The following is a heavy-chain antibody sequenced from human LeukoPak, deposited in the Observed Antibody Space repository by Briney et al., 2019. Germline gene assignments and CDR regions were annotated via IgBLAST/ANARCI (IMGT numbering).Heavy chain of an antibody. V-gene: IGHV3-20*04. CDR3: AREGGGYNNRGFDY. CDR2: INWNGGST. J-gene: IGHJ4*02. D-gene: IGHD5-24*01. CDR1: GFTFDDYG. Sequence: GGSLRLSCAASGFTFDDYGMSWVRQAPGKGLEWVSGINWNGGSTGYADSVKGRFTISRDSAKNSLYLQMNSLRAEDTAVYYCAREGGGYNNRGFDYWGQGTLVTVSS.